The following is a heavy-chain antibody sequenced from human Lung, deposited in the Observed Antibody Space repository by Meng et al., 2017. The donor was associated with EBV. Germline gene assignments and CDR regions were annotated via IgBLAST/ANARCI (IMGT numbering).Heavy chain of an antibody. CDR2: INHSGST. Sequence: QGQLRQCGAGLLKPSETLSLYCAVYGGSFSGYSWSSIRQPPGKGLEWIGEINHSGSTNYNPSLKSRVTISVDTSKNQFSLKLSSVTAADTAVYYCARAGFRDRKVVVITTHKGHAFDIWGQGTMVTVSS. D-gene: IGHD3-22*01. V-gene: IGHV4-34*01. CDR1: GGSFSGYS. CDR3: ARAGFRDRKVVVITTHKGHAFDI. J-gene: IGHJ3*02.